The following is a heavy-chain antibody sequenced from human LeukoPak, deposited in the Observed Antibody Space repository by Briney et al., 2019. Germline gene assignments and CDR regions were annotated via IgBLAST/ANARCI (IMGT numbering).Heavy chain of an antibody. Sequence: GGSLRLSCAASGFRFSNPWMYWVRQGPGKGPVWVSRMKTDGTRIEYADSVKGRFTISRDNAKNTLFLQMSSLRVEDTAVYYCARGADHGGSYYPDWGQGTRVTVSS. CDR2: MKTDGTRI. V-gene: IGHV3-74*01. J-gene: IGHJ4*02. D-gene: IGHD3-10*01. CDR3: ARGADHGGSYYPD. CDR1: GFRFSNPW.